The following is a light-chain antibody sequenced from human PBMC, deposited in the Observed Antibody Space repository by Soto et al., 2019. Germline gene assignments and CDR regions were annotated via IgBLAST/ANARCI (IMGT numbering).Light chain of an antibody. CDR2: SAS. J-gene: IGKJ1*01. CDR1: QDISSY. Sequence: DIQLTQSPSFLSASVGDRVTITCRASQDISSYLAWYQQRPGKVPRFLTHSASTLQSGVPSRFSANGSGTTFTLTISSLQPEDIATYYCQQLNRVPRTFGQGTKVEV. V-gene: IGKV1-9*01. CDR3: QQLNRVPRT.